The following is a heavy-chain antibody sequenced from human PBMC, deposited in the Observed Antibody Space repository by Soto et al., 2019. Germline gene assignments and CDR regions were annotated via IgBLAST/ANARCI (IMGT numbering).Heavy chain of an antibody. CDR3: ASWGNYDSSGYGY. D-gene: IGHD3-22*01. CDR2: IYYSGST. V-gene: IGHV4-59*01. J-gene: IGHJ4*02. Sequence: QVQLQESGPGLVKPSETLSLTCTVSGGSISSYYWSWIRQPPGKGLEWIGYIYYSGSTNYNPSLKSRVTISVDTSKNQFSLKLSTVTAADTAVYYCASWGNYDSSGYGYWGQGTLVTVSS. CDR1: GGSISSYY.